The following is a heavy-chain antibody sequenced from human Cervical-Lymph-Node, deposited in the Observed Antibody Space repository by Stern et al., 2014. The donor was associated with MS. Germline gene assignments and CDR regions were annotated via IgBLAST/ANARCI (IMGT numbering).Heavy chain of an antibody. CDR1: GFTFDDYA. CDR2: IIGNSGSI. Sequence: EVQLLESGGGLVQPGRSLRLSCAASGFTFDDYAMHWVRQAPGKGLEWVSGIIGNSGSIDYAASVKGRFTISRENAKISLYLQMNSLRAEDTTLYYCAKSVTATIVIPDFDYWGQGTLVTVSS. J-gene: IGHJ4*02. CDR3: AKSVTATIVIPDFDY. V-gene: IGHV3-9*01. D-gene: IGHD2/OR15-2a*01.